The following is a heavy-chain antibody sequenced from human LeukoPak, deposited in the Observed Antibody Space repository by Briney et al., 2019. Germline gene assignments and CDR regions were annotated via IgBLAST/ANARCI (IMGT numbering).Heavy chain of an antibody. Sequence: GRSLRLSCAASGFTFTSYAVHWVRQAPGKGLEWVAVISYDGSNKYYADSVKGRFTISRDNSKNTLYLQMNSLRAEDTAVYYCARVDYCSGGSCYYFDYWGQGTLVTVSS. V-gene: IGHV3-30*14. CDR1: GFTFTSYA. CDR3: ARVDYCSGGSCYYFDY. J-gene: IGHJ4*02. CDR2: ISYDGSNK. D-gene: IGHD2-15*01.